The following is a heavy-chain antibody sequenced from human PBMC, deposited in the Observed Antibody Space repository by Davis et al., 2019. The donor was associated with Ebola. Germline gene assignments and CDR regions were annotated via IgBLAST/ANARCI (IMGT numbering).Heavy chain of an antibody. Sequence: PSETLSLTCAVYGGSFSGYYWSWIRQPPGKGLEWIGEINHSGSTNYNPSLKSRVTISVDTSKNQFSLKLSSVTAADTAVYYCARAEVVVAAIKGTGAFDYWGQGTLVTVSS. J-gene: IGHJ4*02. CDR3: ARAEVVVAAIKGTGAFDY. CDR2: INHSGST. CDR1: GGSFSGYY. D-gene: IGHD2-15*01. V-gene: IGHV4-34*01.